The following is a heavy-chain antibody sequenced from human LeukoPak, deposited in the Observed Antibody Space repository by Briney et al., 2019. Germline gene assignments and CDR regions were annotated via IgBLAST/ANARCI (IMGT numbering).Heavy chain of an antibody. Sequence: SETLSLTCAVYGGSFSGYYWSWIRQPPGKGLEWIGEINHSGSTNYNPSLKSRVTISVDTSKNQFSLKLSSVTAADTAVYYCARGPDIVVVPAAKHFDPWGQGPLVTVSS. D-gene: IGHD2-2*01. CDR3: ARGPDIVVVPAAKHFDP. J-gene: IGHJ5*02. CDR1: GGSFSGYY. V-gene: IGHV4-34*01. CDR2: INHSGST.